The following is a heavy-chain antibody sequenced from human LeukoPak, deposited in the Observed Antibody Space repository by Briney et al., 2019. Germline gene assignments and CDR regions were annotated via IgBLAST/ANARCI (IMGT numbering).Heavy chain of an antibody. D-gene: IGHD5-12*01. V-gene: IGHV3-21*05. CDR2: IGISSGNT. Sequence: GGSLRLSCAASGFTFIDYSMNWVRQAPGEGLEWLSYIGISSGNTKYADSGKGPLTISRDKAKNSLYLQMNSLRVEDTAVYYCARDHRYAFDNWGHGTLVTVSS. CDR1: GFTFIDYS. J-gene: IGHJ4*01. CDR3: ARDHRYAFDN.